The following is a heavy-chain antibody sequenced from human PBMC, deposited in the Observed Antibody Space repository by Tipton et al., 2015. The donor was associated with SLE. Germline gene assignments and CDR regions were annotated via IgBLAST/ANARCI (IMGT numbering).Heavy chain of an antibody. CDR3: ATLTTVTRGDGMDV. J-gene: IGHJ6*02. Sequence: SLRLSCAASGFTFSSYGMHWVRQAPGKGLEWVAFIRYDGSNKYYADSVKGRFTISRDNSKNTLYLQMNSLRAEDTAVYYCATLTTVTRGDGMDVWGQGTTVTVSS. D-gene: IGHD4-11*01. CDR2: IRYDGSNK. V-gene: IGHV3-30*02. CDR1: GFTFSSYG.